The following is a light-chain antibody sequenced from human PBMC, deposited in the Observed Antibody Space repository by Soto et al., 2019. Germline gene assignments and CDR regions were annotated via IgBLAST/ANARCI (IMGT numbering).Light chain of an antibody. Sequence: EIVLTQSPATLSLSPGERVTLSYRASHSINSYLAWYQQKPGQAPRLLIYDASNGATGIPARFSGSGSGTDFTLTISSLEPEDFAVYYCQQRSNWPITFGQGTRLEIK. J-gene: IGKJ5*01. CDR1: HSINSY. CDR2: DAS. CDR3: QQRSNWPIT. V-gene: IGKV3-11*01.